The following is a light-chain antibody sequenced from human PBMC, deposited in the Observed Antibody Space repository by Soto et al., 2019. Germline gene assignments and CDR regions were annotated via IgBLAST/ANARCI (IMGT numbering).Light chain of an antibody. Sequence: QSALTQPASVSGSPGQSITISCTGSSSAVGGYDYVSWYQHHPGKAPKLMIHDVSNRPSGVSNRFSGSKSGNTASLTISGLQAEDEADYYCRSYTSSSTPYVFGTGTKVTVL. CDR3: RSYTSSSTPYV. J-gene: IGLJ1*01. V-gene: IGLV2-14*03. CDR2: DVS. CDR1: SSAVGGYDY.